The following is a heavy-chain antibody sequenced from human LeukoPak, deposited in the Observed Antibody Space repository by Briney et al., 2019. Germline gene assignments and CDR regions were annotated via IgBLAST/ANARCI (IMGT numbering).Heavy chain of an antibody. Sequence: SETLSLTCTVSGGSISSYYWSWIRQPPGKGLEWIGYIYYSGSTNYNPSLKSRVTISVDTSKNQFSLKLSSVTAADTAVYYCARRAPYSYEWSTLDYWGQGTLVTPSA. J-gene: IGHJ4*02. CDR3: ARRAPYSYEWSTLDY. CDR2: IYYSGST. D-gene: IGHD5-18*01. V-gene: IGHV4-59*08. CDR1: GGSISSYY.